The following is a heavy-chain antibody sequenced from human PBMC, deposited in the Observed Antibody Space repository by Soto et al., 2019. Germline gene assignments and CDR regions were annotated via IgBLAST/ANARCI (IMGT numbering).Heavy chain of an antibody. CDR1: GGSISSYY. Sequence: QVQLQESGPGLVKPSETLSLTCTVSGGSISSYYWSWIRQSPGKGLEWIGYIYYSGSTKYNPSLESRVTTTVDTSKNQFSLELSSVTAEDTAVYSCARGRGDTAMAWYYWGQGTLVTVSS. J-gene: IGHJ4*02. D-gene: IGHD5-18*01. CDR2: IYYSGST. CDR3: ARGRGDTAMAWYY. V-gene: IGHV4-59*01.